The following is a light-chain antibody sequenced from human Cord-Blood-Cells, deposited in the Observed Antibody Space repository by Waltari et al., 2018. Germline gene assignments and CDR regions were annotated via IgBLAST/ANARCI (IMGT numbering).Light chain of an antibody. CDR3: QQYDNLPLT. Sequence: DIQMTQSPSSLSASVGDRVPITCQASQDISNYLNWNQQKPGKAPKLLIYDASNLETGVPSRFSGSGSGTDVTFTISSLQPEDIATYYCQQYDNLPLTFGGGTKVEIK. CDR2: DAS. J-gene: IGKJ4*01. CDR1: QDISNY. V-gene: IGKV1-33*01.